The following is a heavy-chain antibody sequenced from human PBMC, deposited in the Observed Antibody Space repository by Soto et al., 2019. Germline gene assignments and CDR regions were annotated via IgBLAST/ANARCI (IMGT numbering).Heavy chain of an antibody. CDR3: ARGIATGQRDP. CDR1: GYTFTRYT. D-gene: IGHD2-15*01. V-gene: IGHV1-3*01. J-gene: IGHJ5*02. CDR2: INPDNGNT. Sequence: QVQLVQSGAEVKKPGASVKISCKASGYTFTRYTMNWVRQAPGQRLEWMGWINPDNGNTKSSQKFQDRVIITRDTSASTSYMDLSSLRSADTAVYYCARGIATGQRDPCGQVTLGTVSS.